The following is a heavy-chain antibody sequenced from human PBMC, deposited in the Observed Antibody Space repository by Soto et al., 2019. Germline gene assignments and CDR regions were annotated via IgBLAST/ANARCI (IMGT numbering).Heavy chain of an antibody. D-gene: IGHD3-22*01. J-gene: IGHJ4*02. CDR3: ARVSRYYDSSGYPLDY. Sequence: LSLTCAVSGGSISSGGYSWSWIRQPPGKGLEWIGYIYHSGSTYYNPSLKSRVTISVDRSKNQFSLKLSSVTAADTAVYYCARVSRYYDSSGYPLDYWGRGTLVTVSS. CDR1: GGSISSGGYS. V-gene: IGHV4-30-2*01. CDR2: IYHSGST.